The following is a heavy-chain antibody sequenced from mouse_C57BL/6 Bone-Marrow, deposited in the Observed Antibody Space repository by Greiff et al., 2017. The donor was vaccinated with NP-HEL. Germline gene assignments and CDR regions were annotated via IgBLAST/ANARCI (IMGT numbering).Heavy chain of an antibody. J-gene: IGHJ3*01. CDR1: GIDFSRYW. V-gene: IGHV4-1*01. Sequence: EVKLVESGGGLVQPGGSLKLSCAASGIDFSRYWMSWVRRAPGKGLEWIGEINPDSSTINYATSLKDKFIISRDNAKNTLYLQMSKMRPEDTALYYCASSAYYSIYRFAYWGQGTLVTVSA. CDR3: ASSAYYSIYRFAY. CDR2: INPDSSTI. D-gene: IGHD2-5*01.